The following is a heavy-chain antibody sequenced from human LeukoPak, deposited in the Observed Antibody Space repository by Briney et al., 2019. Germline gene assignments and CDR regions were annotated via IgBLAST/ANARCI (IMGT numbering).Heavy chain of an antibody. CDR2: IYTTGST. CDR1: GGSISVYY. J-gene: IGHJ4*02. D-gene: IGHD2-15*01. Sequence: PSETLSLTCTVSGGSISVYYWSWIRQPAGKGLEWLGRIYTTGSTNYNPSLRSRVTMSVDTSKNQFSLKLSSVTAADTAVYYCARLKGEVAASTDFDYWGQGTLVTVSS. V-gene: IGHV4-4*07. CDR3: ARLKGEVAASTDFDY.